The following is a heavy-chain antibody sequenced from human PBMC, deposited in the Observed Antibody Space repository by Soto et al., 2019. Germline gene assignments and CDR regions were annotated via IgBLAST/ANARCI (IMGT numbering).Heavy chain of an antibody. V-gene: IGHV4-59*08. CDR2: IYYSGST. D-gene: IGHD4-17*01. CDR3: ARHDTTVVTPFDY. CDR1: GGSISSYY. J-gene: IGHJ4*02. Sequence: QVQLQESGPGLVKPSETLSLTCTVSGGSISSYYWSWIRQPPGKGLEWIGYIYYSGSTNYNPSLKSRVTISVYTSKTQFSLKLSSVTAADTAVYYCARHDTTVVTPFDYWGQGTLVTVSS.